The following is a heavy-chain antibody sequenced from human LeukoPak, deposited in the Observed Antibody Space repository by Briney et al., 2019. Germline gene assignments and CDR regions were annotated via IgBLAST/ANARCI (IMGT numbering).Heavy chain of an antibody. V-gene: IGHV3-20*04. CDR1: GFKFDDYG. CDR2: INWNGAST. J-gene: IGHJ4*02. CDR3: ARDSSPDY. Sequence: GGSLRLSCGASGFKFDDYGMSWVRQAPGKGLEWVSGINWNGASTGYADSVKGRFTISRDNAKNSLYLQMNSLRAEDTAVYYCARDSSPDYWGQGTLVTVSS. D-gene: IGHD6-13*01.